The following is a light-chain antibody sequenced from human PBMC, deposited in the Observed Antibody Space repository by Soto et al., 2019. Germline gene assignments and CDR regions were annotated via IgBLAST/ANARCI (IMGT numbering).Light chain of an antibody. CDR3: SSYTSSSTVI. CDR2: DVR. J-gene: IGLJ2*01. CDR1: SSDVGGYNY. V-gene: IGLV2-14*01. Sequence: QSALTQPASVSGSPGQSITISCTGTSSDVGGYNYISWYQQHPGKAPKFIIYDVRNRPSGVSNRFSGSRSGNTASLTISGLQAEDEADYYYSSYTSSSTVIFGGGTQLTVL.